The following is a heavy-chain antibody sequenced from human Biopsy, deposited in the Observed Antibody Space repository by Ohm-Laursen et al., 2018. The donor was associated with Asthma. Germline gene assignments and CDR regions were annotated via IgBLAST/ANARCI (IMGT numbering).Heavy chain of an antibody. CDR2: VYWTGST. CDR1: GGSISSFY. D-gene: IGHD6-19*01. Sequence: TLSLTCSVYGGSISSFYWSWIRQSPEKGMEWMGYVYWTGSTIYNPSLKSRITMSVDTSKNRMFLELTSVTAADTAIYYCVRAVRNEQWLAPFDYWGQGKPVTVSS. V-gene: IGHV4-59*01. J-gene: IGHJ4*02. CDR3: VRAVRNEQWLAPFDY.